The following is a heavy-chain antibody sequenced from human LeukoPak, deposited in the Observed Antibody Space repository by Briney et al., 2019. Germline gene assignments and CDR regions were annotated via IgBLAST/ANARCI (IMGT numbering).Heavy chain of an antibody. Sequence: SETLSLTCTVSGDSISTSSYYWGWIRQPPGKGLEWLGSIYYSGSTYYTPSLRSRVTISVDTSKNQFSLNLYSVTAADTAVFYCARSYYYDYRQIDYWGQGTLVTVSS. CDR3: ARSYYYDYRQIDY. CDR2: IYYSGST. D-gene: IGHD3-22*01. CDR1: GDSISTSSYY. J-gene: IGHJ4*02. V-gene: IGHV4-39*01.